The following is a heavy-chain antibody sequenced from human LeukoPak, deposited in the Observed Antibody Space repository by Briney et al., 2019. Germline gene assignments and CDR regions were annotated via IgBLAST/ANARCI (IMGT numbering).Heavy chain of an antibody. D-gene: IGHD5-18*01. J-gene: IGHJ4*02. CDR1: GGSISSGNYY. CDR2: INHSGST. CDR3: ARGSGYSYGSNY. Sequence: PSETLSLTCTVSGGSISSGNYYWSWIRQPPGKGLEWIGEINHSGSTNYNPSLKSRVTISVDTSKNQFSLKLSSVTAADTAVYYCARGSGYSYGSNYWGQGTLVTVSS. V-gene: IGHV4-39*07.